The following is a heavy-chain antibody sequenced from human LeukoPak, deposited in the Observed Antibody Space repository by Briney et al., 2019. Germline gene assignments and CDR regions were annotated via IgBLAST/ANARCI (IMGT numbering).Heavy chain of an antibody. J-gene: IGHJ6*02. V-gene: IGHV4-34*01. CDR2: INHSGST. D-gene: IGHD3-16*01. CDR3: ARGPVPLRLGELKAYYYYGMDV. CDR1: GGSFSGYY. Sequence: PSETLSLTCAVYGGSFSGYYWSWIRQPPGKGLEWIGEINHSGSTNYNPSLKSRVTISVDTSKYQFSLKLSSVTAADTAVYYCARGPVPLRLGELKAYYYYGMDVWGQGTTVTVSS.